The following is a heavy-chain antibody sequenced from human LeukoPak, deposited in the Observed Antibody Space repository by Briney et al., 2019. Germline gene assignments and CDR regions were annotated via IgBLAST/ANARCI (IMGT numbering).Heavy chain of an antibody. CDR3: ARSQRLGDAFDI. CDR2: IYSGGST. CDR1: GFTFSSYS. J-gene: IGHJ3*02. D-gene: IGHD7-27*01. V-gene: IGHV3-66*01. Sequence: GGSLRLSCAASGFTFSSYSMNWVRQAPGKGLEWVSVIYSGGSTYYADSVKGRFTISRDNSKNTLYLQMNSLRAEDTAVYYCARSQRLGDAFDIWGRGTMVTVSS.